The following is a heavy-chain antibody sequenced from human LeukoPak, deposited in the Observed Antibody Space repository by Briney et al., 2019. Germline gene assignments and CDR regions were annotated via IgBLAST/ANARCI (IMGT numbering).Heavy chain of an antibody. V-gene: IGHV3-53*01. Sequence: GGSLRLSCAASGFTVSSNYMSWVRQAPGKGLEWVSVIYSGGSTYYADSVKGRFTISRDNSKNTLYLQMNSLRAEDTAVYYCARGGLSVLTGYYMLGFDYWGQGTLVTVSS. CDR1: GFTVSSNY. CDR3: ARGGLSVLTGYYMLGFDY. D-gene: IGHD3-9*01. CDR2: IYSGGST. J-gene: IGHJ4*02.